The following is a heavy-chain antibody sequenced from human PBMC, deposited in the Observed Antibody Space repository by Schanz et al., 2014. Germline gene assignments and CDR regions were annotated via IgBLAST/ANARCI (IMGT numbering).Heavy chain of an antibody. J-gene: IGHJ3*01. CDR2: ISAYSGNS. Sequence: QVQLVQSGVEVKKPGASVKVSCKASGYTLTVFGVSWVRQAPGQGREWMGWISAYSGNSKYAQKLQGRVTMTTDTSTSTAYMELRSLRSDDTAVYYCARNVIATGRAFDLWGPGTMVTVS. V-gene: IGHV1-18*01. CDR1: GYTLTVFG. CDR3: ARNVIATGRAFDL. D-gene: IGHD6-13*01.